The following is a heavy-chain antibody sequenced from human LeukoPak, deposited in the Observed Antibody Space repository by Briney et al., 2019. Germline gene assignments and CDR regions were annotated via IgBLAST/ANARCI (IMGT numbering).Heavy chain of an antibody. Sequence: PGGFLRLSCAASGFTFSSYGMHWVRQAPGKGLEWVAVISYDGSNKYYADSVKGRFTISRDNSKNTLYLQMNSLRAEDTAVYYCASGSPHWDIVVVPAAIGAIGDYWGQGTLVTVSS. D-gene: IGHD2-2*02. V-gene: IGHV3-30*03. CDR3: ASGSPHWDIVVVPAAIGAIGDY. CDR1: GFTFSSYG. CDR2: ISYDGSNK. J-gene: IGHJ4*02.